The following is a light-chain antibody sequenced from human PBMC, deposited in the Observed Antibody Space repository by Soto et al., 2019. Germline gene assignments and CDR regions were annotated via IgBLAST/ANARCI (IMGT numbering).Light chain of an antibody. V-gene: IGLV2-14*03. CDR2: DVT. J-gene: IGLJ1*01. CDR3: SSYTTGAPYV. Sequence: QSALTQPASVSGSPGQSITISCTGTSSDVGGYKHVAWYQQYPGKAPKLIIFDVTDRPSGVSNRFSGSKSGNTASLSISGLQPEDEADYYCSSYTTGAPYVFGSGTKLTVL. CDR1: SSDVGGYKH.